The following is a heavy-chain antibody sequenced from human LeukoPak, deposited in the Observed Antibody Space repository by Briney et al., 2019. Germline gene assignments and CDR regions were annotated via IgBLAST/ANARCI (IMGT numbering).Heavy chain of an antibody. J-gene: IGHJ4*02. CDR1: GYTFTGYY. V-gene: IGHV1-2*02. CDR2: INPNSGGT. D-gene: IGHD6-6*01. Sequence: ASVKVSCKASGYTFTGYYMHWVRQAPGQGLEWMGWINPNSGGTNCAQKFQGRVTMTRDTSISTAYMELSRLRSDDTAVYYCARGQNIAARHFDYWGQGTLVTVSS. CDR3: ARGQNIAARHFDY.